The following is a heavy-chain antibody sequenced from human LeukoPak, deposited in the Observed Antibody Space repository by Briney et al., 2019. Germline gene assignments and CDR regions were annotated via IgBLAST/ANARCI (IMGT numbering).Heavy chain of an antibody. CDR2: INSDGSST. CDR3: ASATEVWFGELWPPDY. CDR1: GFTFSSYW. V-gene: IGHV3-74*01. D-gene: IGHD3-10*01. J-gene: IGHJ4*02. Sequence: PGGSLRLSCAASGFTFSSYWMHWVRQAPGKGLVWVSRINSDGSSTSYADSVKGRFTISRDNAKNTLYLQMNSLRVEDTAVYYCASATEVWFGELWPPDYWGQGTLVTVSS.